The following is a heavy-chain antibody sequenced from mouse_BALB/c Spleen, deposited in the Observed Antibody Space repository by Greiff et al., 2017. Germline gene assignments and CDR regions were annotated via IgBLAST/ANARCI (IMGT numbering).Heavy chain of an antibody. CDR1: GFSLTGYG. Sequence: VNLVESGPGLVAPSQSLSITCTVSGFSLTGYGVNWVRQPPGKGLEWLGMIWGDGSTDYNSALKSRLSISKDNSKSQVFLKMNSLQTDDTARYYCAREDYGSSYSWFAYWGQGTLVTVSA. J-gene: IGHJ3*01. V-gene: IGHV2-6-7*01. CDR2: IWGDGST. D-gene: IGHD1-1*01. CDR3: AREDYGSSYSWFAY.